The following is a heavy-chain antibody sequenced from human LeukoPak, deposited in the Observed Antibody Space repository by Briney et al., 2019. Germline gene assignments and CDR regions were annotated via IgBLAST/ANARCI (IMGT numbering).Heavy chain of an antibody. Sequence: SETLSLTCTVSGGSVSSGSYYWSWLRQPPGKGLEWIGYIYYSGSTNYHPSLKSRVTISVDTSKNQFSLKLSSVTAADTAVYYCARGSGSYYRLFDYWGQGTLVTVSS. D-gene: IGHD1-26*01. CDR1: GGSVSSGSYY. V-gene: IGHV4-61*01. J-gene: IGHJ4*02. CDR3: ARGSGSYYRLFDY. CDR2: IYYSGST.